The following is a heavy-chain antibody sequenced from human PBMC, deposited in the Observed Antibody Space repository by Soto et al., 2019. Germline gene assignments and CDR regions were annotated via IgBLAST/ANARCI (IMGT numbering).Heavy chain of an antibody. J-gene: IGHJ6*03. Sequence: GGSLRLSCAASGFTFSSYSMNWVRQAPGKGLEWVSSISSGGSTYYADSVKGRFAISRHNSKNTLYLQMNSLRAEDTAVYYCARAPGGSGAYYYYYYMDVWGKGTTVTVSS. V-gene: IGHV3-53*04. D-gene: IGHD3-10*01. CDR3: ARAPGGSGAYYYYYYMDV. CDR1: GFTFSSYS. CDR2: ISSGGST.